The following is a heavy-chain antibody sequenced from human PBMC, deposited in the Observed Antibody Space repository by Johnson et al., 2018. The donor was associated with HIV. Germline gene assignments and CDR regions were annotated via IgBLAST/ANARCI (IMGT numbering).Heavy chain of an antibody. CDR2: IYSGGST. D-gene: IGHD6-13*01. CDR3: ASKAAGTMHAFDI. CDR1: GFTVSTNY. V-gene: IGHV3-66*02. Sequence: VQLVESGGGLVQPGGSLRLSCAASGFTVSTNYMSWVRQAPGKGLEWVSIIYSGGSTYYADSVKGRFTISRDNSKNTLYLQMNSLRAEDTAVYYCASKAAGTMHAFDIWGQGTMVTVSS. J-gene: IGHJ3*02.